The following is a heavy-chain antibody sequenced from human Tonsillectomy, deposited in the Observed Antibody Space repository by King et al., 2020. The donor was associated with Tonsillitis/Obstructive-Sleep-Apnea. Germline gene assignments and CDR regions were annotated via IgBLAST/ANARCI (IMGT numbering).Heavy chain of an antibody. CDR2: IYYSGST. CDR1: GGSISSSSYY. D-gene: IGHD1-26*01. J-gene: IGHJ5*02. CDR3: ARHAWELLRGVWFDP. V-gene: IGHV4-39*01. Sequence: LQLQESGPGLVKPSETLSLTCTVSGGSISSSSYYWGWIRQPPGKGLEWIGSIYYSGSTYYNPSLKSRVTISVDTSKNQFSLKLSSVTAADTAVYYCARHAWELLRGVWFDPWGQGTLVTVSS.